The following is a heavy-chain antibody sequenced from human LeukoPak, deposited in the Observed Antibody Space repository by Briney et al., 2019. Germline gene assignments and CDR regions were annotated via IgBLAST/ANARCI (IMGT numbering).Heavy chain of an antibody. J-gene: IGHJ6*03. CDR3: ARDKEYQLPRYYYYYYYMDV. CDR1: GFTFSSYA. Sequence: PGGCLRLSCAASGFTFSSYAMSWVRQAPGKGLEWVANIKQDGSEKYYVDSVKGRFTISRDNAKNSLYLQMNSLRAEDTAVYYCARDKEYQLPRYYYYYYYMDVWGKGTTVTVSS. CDR2: IKQDGSEK. V-gene: IGHV3-7*01. D-gene: IGHD2-2*01.